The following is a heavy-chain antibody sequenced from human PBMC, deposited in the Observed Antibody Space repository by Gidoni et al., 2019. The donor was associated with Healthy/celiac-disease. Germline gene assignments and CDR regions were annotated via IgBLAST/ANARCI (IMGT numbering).Heavy chain of an antibody. V-gene: IGHV3-23*01. CDR1: GFTFSSYA. D-gene: IGHD3-10*01. Sequence: EVQLLESGGGLVQPGGSLRLSCAAYGFTFSSYALSWVRQAPGKGLECLSAISGSGGSTYYADSVKGRFTISRDNSKNTLYLQMNSLRAEDTAVYYCAKDPDYYGSGSYWHYWGQGTLVTVSS. CDR2: ISGSGGST. J-gene: IGHJ4*02. CDR3: AKDPDYYGSGSYWHY.